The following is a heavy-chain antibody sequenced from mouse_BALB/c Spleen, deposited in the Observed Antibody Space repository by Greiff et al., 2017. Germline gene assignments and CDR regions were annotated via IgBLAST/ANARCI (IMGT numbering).Heavy chain of an antibody. Sequence: EVQVVESGGGLVKPGGSLKLSCAASGFTFSDYYMYWVRQTPEKRLEWVATISDGGSYTYYPDSVKGRFTISRDNAKNNLYLQMSSLKSEDTAMYYCAREGTGTDAMDYWGQGTSVTVSS. CDR2: ISDGGSYT. V-gene: IGHV5-4*02. CDR1: GFTFSDYY. D-gene: IGHD4-1*01. CDR3: AREGTGTDAMDY. J-gene: IGHJ4*01.